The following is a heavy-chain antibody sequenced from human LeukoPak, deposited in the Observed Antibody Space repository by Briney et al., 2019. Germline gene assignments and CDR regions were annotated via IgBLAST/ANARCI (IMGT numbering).Heavy chain of an antibody. J-gene: IGHJ4*02. D-gene: IGHD2-21*02. Sequence: KSGPTLVNPTQTLTLTCIFSGFSLSTRGMCVSWIRQPPGKALEWLARIDWDDDKNYITSLKTRLTISKDTSKNQVVLTMTNMDPVDTGTYFCARIRTGKCDGGDDYWGQGSLVTVSS. CDR3: ARIRTGKCDGGDDY. CDR1: GFSLSTRGMC. CDR2: IDWDDDK. V-gene: IGHV2-70*11.